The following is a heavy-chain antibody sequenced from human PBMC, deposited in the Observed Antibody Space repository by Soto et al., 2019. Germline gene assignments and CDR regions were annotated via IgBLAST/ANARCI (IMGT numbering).Heavy chain of an antibody. D-gene: IGHD2-15*01. CDR2: ISAYNGNT. V-gene: IGHV1-18*01. CDR3: ASDRCSGGSCYLNFQH. J-gene: IGHJ1*01. CDR1: GYTFTSYG. Sequence: ASLKVSCKASGYTFTSYGISWVRQAPGQGLEWMGWISAYNGNTNYAQKLQGRVTMTTDTSTSTAYMELRSLRSDDTAVYYCASDRCSGGSCYLNFQHWGQGTLVTVSS.